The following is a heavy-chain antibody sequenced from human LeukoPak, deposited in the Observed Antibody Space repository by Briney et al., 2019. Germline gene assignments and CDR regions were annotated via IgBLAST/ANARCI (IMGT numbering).Heavy chain of an antibody. Sequence: SDTLSLTCNVSGDSITRHYWNWIRQPPGKGLEWLGYIYHTGISKFHPSLKSRVSMSVDTAKNQFFLKVNSVTAADTAVYHCARSVDYFDNTGPHMMFDYWGQGSLVTVSS. D-gene: IGHD3-22*01. J-gene: IGHJ4*02. CDR3: ARSVDYFDNTGPHMMFDY. CDR2: IYHTGIS. V-gene: IGHV4-59*07. CDR1: GDSITRHY.